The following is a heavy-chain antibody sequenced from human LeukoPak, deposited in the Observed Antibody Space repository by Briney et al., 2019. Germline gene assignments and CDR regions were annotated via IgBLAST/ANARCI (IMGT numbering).Heavy chain of an antibody. CDR1: GGTFSSYA. J-gene: IGHJ4*02. Sequence: ASVKVSCKASGGTFSSYAISWVRQAPGRGLEWMGGIIPIFGTANYAQKFQGRVTITTDESTSTAYMELSSLRSEDTAVYYCATAGSYRGDTDYWGQGTLVTVSS. V-gene: IGHV1-69*05. D-gene: IGHD1-26*01. CDR3: ATAGSYRGDTDY. CDR2: IIPIFGTA.